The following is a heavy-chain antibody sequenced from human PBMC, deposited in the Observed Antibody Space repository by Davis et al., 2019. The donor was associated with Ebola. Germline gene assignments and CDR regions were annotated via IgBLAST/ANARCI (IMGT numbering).Heavy chain of an antibody. Sequence: GESLKISCAASGFTFSSYGMHWVRQAPGKGLEWVAVIWYDGSNKYYADSVKGRFTISRDYSKNTLYLQMNSLRAEDTAVYYCARDLAAVAGDYFDYWGQGTLVTVSS. D-gene: IGHD6-19*01. CDR3: ARDLAAVAGDYFDY. J-gene: IGHJ4*02. CDR2: IWYDGSNK. V-gene: IGHV3-33*01. CDR1: GFTFSSYG.